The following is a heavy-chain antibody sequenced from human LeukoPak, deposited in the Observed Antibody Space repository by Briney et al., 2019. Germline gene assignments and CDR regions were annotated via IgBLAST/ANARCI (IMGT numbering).Heavy chain of an antibody. CDR3: ASGGYSYGFDY. J-gene: IGHJ4*02. Sequence: SETLSLTCAVSGGSISSGGYSWSWIRQPPGKGLEWIGYIYHNGNTYYSPSLKSRVTISVDRSKNQLSLKLSSVTAADTAMYYCASGGYSYGFDYWGQGTLVTVSS. CDR2: IYHNGNT. V-gene: IGHV4-30-2*01. D-gene: IGHD5-18*01. CDR1: GGSISSGGYS.